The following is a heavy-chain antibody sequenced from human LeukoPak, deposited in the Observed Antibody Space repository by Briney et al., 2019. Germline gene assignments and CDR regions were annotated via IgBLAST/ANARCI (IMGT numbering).Heavy chain of an antibody. V-gene: IGHV4-4*07. CDR1: GGSISSYY. CDR3: ARAEYSSGWYVLDY. Sequence: SETLSLTCTVSGGSISSYYWSWIRQPAGKGLEWIGRIYTSGSTNYNPSLKSRVTMSVDTSKNQFSLKLSSVTAADTAVYYCARAEYSSGWYVLDYWGQGTLVTVSS. CDR2: IYTSGST. D-gene: IGHD6-19*01. J-gene: IGHJ4*02.